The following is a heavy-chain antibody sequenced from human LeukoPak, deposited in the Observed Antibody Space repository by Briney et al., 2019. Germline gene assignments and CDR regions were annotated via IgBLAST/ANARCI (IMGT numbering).Heavy chain of an antibody. J-gene: IGHJ3*02. D-gene: IGHD3-16*01. CDR2: INSDGRRT. CDR3: ARGGRAFDI. Sequence: GGSLRLSCAASGFTFSSYWMHWVRQVPGRGLVWVSHINSDGRRTNSADSVKGRFTISRDNAKNTLYLQMNSLRADDTAVYYCARGGRAFDIWGHGTIVTVSS. V-gene: IGHV3-74*01. CDR1: GFTFSSYW.